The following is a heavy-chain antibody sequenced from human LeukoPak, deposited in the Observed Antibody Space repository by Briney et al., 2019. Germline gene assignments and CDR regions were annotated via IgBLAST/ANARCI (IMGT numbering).Heavy chain of an antibody. CDR1: GFTFSSYA. J-gene: IGHJ4*02. CDR2: ISYDGSNK. CDR3: ARGQLRDIVGPFDY. V-gene: IGHV3-30-3*01. D-gene: IGHD5-12*01. Sequence: GGSLRLSCAASGFTFSSYAMHWVRQAPGKGLEWVAVISYDGSNKDYADSVKGRFTISRDNSKNTLYLQMNSRRAEDTAVYYCARGQLRDIVGPFDYWGQGTLVTVSS.